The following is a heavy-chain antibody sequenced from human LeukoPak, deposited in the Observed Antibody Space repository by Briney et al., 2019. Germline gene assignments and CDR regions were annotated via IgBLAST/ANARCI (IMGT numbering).Heavy chain of an antibody. CDR2: ISSSSSTI. D-gene: IGHD6-13*01. CDR3: ARVSSSSRDN. J-gene: IGHJ4*02. CDR1: GFTXSSYS. V-gene: IGHV3-48*01. Sequence: GSLRXSCAASGFTXSSYSMNWVRQAPGKGLEWVSYISSSSSTIYYADSVKGRFTISRDNAKNSLYLQMNSLRAEDTAVYYCARVSSSSRDNWGQGTLVTVSS.